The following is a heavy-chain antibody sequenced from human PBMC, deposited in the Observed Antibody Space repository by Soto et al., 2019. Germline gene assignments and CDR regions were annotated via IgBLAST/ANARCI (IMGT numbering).Heavy chain of an antibody. CDR2: ISSDGSDK. CDR1: GFTFSSYA. Sequence: GGSLRLSCAASGFTFSSYAMHWVRQAPGKGLEWVAVISSDGSDKYYADSVKGRFAISRDNSKSTLYVQLNRMRAEDTALYYCARDRQYGAGYIDVWGQGTTVTVSS. D-gene: IGHD3-10*01. J-gene: IGHJ6*02. CDR3: ARDRQYGAGYIDV. V-gene: IGHV3-30*09.